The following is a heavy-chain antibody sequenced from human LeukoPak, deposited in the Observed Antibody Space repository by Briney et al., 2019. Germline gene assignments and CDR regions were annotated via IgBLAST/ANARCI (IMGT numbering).Heavy chain of an antibody. CDR2: IYSDSTT. J-gene: IGHJ4*02. V-gene: IGHV3-53*01. Sequence: PGGSLRLSCAASGFTVSSNYMSWVRQAPGKGLEWVSVIYSDSTTYYADSVKGRFTISRDNSKNTLYLQMNSLRAEDTAVYYCARDSPYYYDSSGYRGAFDYWGQGTLVTVSS. CDR3: ARDSPYYYDSSGYRGAFDY. D-gene: IGHD3-22*01. CDR1: GFTVSSNY.